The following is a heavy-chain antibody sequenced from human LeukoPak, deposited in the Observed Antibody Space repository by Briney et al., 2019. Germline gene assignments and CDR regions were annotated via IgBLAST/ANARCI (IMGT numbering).Heavy chain of an antibody. V-gene: IGHV3-30-3*01. Sequence: GRSLRLSCAASGFTFSTYAMHWVRQAPGKWLQSVAGISNDGSNRYYANSVKGRFTISRDNSKHTYHLQMNSLRAEDTAVYYCARINYYGSGSYIVAYGMDVWGQGTTVTVSS. D-gene: IGHD3-10*01. CDR1: GFTFSTYA. CDR2: ISNDGSNR. CDR3: ARINYYGSGSYIVAYGMDV. J-gene: IGHJ6*02.